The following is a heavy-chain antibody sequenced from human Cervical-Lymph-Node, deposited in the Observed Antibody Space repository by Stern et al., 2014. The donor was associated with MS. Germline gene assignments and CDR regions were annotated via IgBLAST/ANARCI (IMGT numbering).Heavy chain of an antibody. Sequence: QVQLVQSGAEVKKPGASVKVSCKASGSTFTSYGISWVRQAPGQGLEWMGWISAYNGNTNYAQKVQGRVTMTTDTSTSTAYMELRSLRSDDTAVYYCARDLSKGSSSWYWDYWGQGTLVTVSS. CDR3: ARDLSKGSSSWYWDY. D-gene: IGHD6-13*01. J-gene: IGHJ4*02. V-gene: IGHV1-18*01. CDR1: GSTFTSYG. CDR2: ISAYNGNT.